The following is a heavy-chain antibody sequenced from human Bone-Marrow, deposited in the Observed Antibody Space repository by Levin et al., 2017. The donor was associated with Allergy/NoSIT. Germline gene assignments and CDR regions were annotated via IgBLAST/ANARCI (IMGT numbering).Heavy chain of an antibody. J-gene: IGHJ4*02. Sequence: GASVKVSCAASGFTFRDYAMSWVRQAPGKGLEWVSATSSSGDNTNYADSVKGRFTVSRDNSKNTLYLQMSALGVDDTAVYYCAKIGWVQSTSSGASGQYWGQGTLVTVSS. D-gene: IGHD3-16*01. CDR1: GFTFRDYA. CDR2: TSSSGDNT. V-gene: IGHV3-23*01. CDR3: AKIGWVQSTSSGASGQY.